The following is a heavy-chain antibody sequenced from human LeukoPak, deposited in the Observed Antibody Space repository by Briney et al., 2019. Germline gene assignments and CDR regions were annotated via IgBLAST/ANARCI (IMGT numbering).Heavy chain of an antibody. CDR2: IYHSGST. J-gene: IGHJ4*02. CDR1: GGSISSGGYY. Sequence: SQTLSLTCTVYGGSISSGGYYWSWIRQHPGKGLEWFGYIYHSGSTYYNPSLKSRVTISIDTSKNQFSLKLCSVTAADTAVYYCARGRYSSSWYIDYWGQGTLVTVSS. CDR3: ARGRYSSSWYIDY. V-gene: IGHV4-31*03. D-gene: IGHD6-13*01.